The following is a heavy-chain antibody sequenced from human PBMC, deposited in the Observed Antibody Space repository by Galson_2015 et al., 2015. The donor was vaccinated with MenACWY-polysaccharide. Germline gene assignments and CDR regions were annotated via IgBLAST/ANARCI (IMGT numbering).Heavy chain of an antibody. CDR1: GSRFSNSG. CDR2: IQYDGSNK. D-gene: IGHD2-2*01. V-gene: IGHV3-33*01. Sequence: SLRLSCAASGSRFSNSGMHWVRQAPGTGLEWVAVIQYDGSNKVYADSVKGRFTISRDNSKNTVFPEMNTLGVEDTAVYYCAREGSRIVFHAFDIWGQGTTVTVSS. CDR3: AREGSRIVFHAFDI. J-gene: IGHJ3*02.